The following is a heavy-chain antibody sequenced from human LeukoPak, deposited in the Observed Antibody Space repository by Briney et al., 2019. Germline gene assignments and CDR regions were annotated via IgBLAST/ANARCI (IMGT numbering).Heavy chain of an antibody. CDR2: ISSTGSTI. CDR1: GFTFSSYE. J-gene: IGHJ4*02. CDR3: ARAKPKNMVRGLMMRRESRYYFDY. V-gene: IGHV3-48*03. D-gene: IGHD3-10*01. Sequence: PGGSLRLSCAASGFTFSSYEMNWVRQAPGKGLEWVSYISSTGSTIYYADSVKGRFTISRDNAKSTLYIQMNSLRAEDTAVYYCARAKPKNMVRGLMMRRESRYYFDYWGQGTLVTVSS.